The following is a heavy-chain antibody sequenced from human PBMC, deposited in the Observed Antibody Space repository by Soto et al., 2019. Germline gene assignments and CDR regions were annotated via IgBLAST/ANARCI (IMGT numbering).Heavy chain of an antibody. J-gene: IGHJ4*02. CDR2: INPNSGGT. CDR1: GYTFTGYY. CDR3: ARATSSGWYGYFDY. Sequence: ASVKVSCKASGYTFTGYYMHWVRQAPGQGLEWMGWINPNSGGTNYAQKFQGWVTMTRDTSISTAYMELSRLRSDDTAVYYCARATSSGWYGYFDYWGQGTLVTVSS. D-gene: IGHD6-19*01. V-gene: IGHV1-2*04.